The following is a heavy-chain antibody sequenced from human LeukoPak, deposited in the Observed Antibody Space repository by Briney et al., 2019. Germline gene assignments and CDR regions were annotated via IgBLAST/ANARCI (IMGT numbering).Heavy chain of an antibody. CDR1: GFTFSSYW. V-gene: IGHV3-48*01. Sequence: GGSLRLSCAASGFTFSSYWMNWVRQAPGKGLEWVSYISSSGSTIYYADSVKGRFTISRDNSKNTLYLQMNSLRAEDTAVYYCAKDIPEYFGYFQHWGQGTLVTVSS. CDR2: ISSSGSTI. CDR3: AKDIPEYFGYFQH. D-gene: IGHD2-2*02. J-gene: IGHJ1*01.